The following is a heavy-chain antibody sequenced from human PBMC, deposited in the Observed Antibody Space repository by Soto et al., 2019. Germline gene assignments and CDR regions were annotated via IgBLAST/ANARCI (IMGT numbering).Heavy chain of an antibody. Sequence: SETLSLTCTVSGGSIRNVYWSWIRQAPGKGLEWIGFIFHSGNAKYNPSLKSRVTMSVDTSKNQFSLRLSSVTAADTAIYYCATRITVFGLLIPPFDPWGQGTQVTVSS. CDR2: IFHSGNA. J-gene: IGHJ5*02. CDR3: ATRITVFGLLIPPFDP. D-gene: IGHD3-3*01. CDR1: GGSIRNVY. V-gene: IGHV4-59*03.